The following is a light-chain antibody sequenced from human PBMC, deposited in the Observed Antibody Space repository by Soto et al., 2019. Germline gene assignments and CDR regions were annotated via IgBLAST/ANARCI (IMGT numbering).Light chain of an antibody. CDR2: AAS. CDR1: QSISSY. J-gene: IGKJ1*01. V-gene: IGKV1-39*01. CDR3: QQSYSTPQT. Sequence: DIPLTQSTYSLSASVGDRVTITCRASQSISSYLNWYQQKPGKAPKLLIYAASSLQSGVPSRFSGSGSGTDFTLTISSLQPEDFATYYCQQSYSTPQTFGQGTKVDI.